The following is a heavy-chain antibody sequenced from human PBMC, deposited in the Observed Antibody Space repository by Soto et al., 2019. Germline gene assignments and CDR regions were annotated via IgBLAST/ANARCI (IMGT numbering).Heavy chain of an antibody. Sequence: GGSLRLSCAASGFTFSSYAMSWVRQAPGKGLEWVSDISGSGGSTYYADSVKGRFTISRDNTKNTLYLQMNSLRAEDTAVYYCAKGAKTRADCSSTSCYRSYYYGMDVWGQGTTVTVSS. J-gene: IGHJ6*02. CDR3: AKGAKTRADCSSTSCYRSYYYGMDV. CDR1: GFTFSSYA. V-gene: IGHV3-23*01. CDR2: ISGSGGST. D-gene: IGHD2-2*01.